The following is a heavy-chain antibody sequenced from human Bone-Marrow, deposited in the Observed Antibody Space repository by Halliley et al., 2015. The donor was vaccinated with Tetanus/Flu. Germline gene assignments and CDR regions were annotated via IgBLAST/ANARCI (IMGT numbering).Heavy chain of an antibody. J-gene: IGHJ4*02. CDR1: GGSVNSGSYY. D-gene: IGHD6-19*01. CDR2: NYYNGGT. CDR3: ARARSLTYFFDY. Sequence: TLSLTCTVSGGSVNSGSYYWSWIRQPPGKELEYIGHNYYNGGTNYNPSLKSRVTISVDTSKNQFSLNINSVTAADTAVYSCARARSLTYFFDYWGQGTLVTVSS. V-gene: IGHV4-61*01.